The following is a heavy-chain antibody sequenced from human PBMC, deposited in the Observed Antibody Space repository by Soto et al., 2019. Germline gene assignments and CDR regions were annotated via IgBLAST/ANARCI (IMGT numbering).Heavy chain of an antibody. V-gene: IGHV1-2*04. J-gene: IGHJ4*02. D-gene: IGHD2-15*01. CDR1: GYTFTGYY. CDR3: ATGCSGGSCYGRSFDY. CDR2: INPNSGGT. Sequence: QVQLVQSGAEVKKPGASVKVSCKASGYTFTGYYMHWVRQAPGQGLEWMGWINPNSGGTNYAQKFQGWVTMTRDTSISTAYMELSRLRSDDTAVYYCATGCSGGSCYGRSFDYWGQGTLVTVSS.